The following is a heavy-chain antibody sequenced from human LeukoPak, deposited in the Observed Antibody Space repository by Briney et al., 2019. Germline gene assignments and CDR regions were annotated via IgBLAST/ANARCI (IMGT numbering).Heavy chain of an antibody. J-gene: IGHJ3*02. CDR2: IYSGGST. Sequence: PGGSLRLSCAASGFTVSSNYMSWVRQAPGKGLEWVSVIYSGGSTYYADSVKGRFTISRDNSKSTLYLQMNSLRAEDTAVYYCARDWENYYDSSYYAFDIWGQGTMVTVSS. V-gene: IGHV3-53*01. D-gene: IGHD3-22*01. CDR3: ARDWENYYDSSYYAFDI. CDR1: GFTVSSNY.